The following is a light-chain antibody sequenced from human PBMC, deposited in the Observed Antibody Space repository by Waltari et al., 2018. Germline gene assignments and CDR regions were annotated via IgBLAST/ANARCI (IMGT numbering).Light chain of an antibody. CDR3: ASWDDILNGRV. CDR2: LNN. Sequence: QSVLTQSPSASGAPGPRVTITCSGSASTIQGHGVDWYQHIPGTAPKLLMYLNNQRPSGVPDRFSGSKSGTSASLAISGLQSEDEADYYCASWDDILNGRVFGGGTKVTVL. V-gene: IGLV1-44*01. J-gene: IGLJ3*02. CDR1: ASTIQGHG.